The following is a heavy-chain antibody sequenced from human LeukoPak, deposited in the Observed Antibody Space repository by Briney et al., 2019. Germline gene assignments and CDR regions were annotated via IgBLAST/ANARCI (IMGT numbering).Heavy chain of an antibody. V-gene: IGHV1-18*01. CDR3: ARRRDPGLLWFGELLDY. Sequence: GASVNVSSKPSGDTFTIYGISWVPHTPEQGREWMGWISAYNGNTNYAQKLQGRVTMPTDTSTSTAYMELRSLRSDDTAVYYCARRRDPGLLWFGELLDYWGQGTLVTVSS. J-gene: IGHJ4*02. CDR1: GDTFTIYG. D-gene: IGHD3-10*01. CDR2: ISAYNGNT.